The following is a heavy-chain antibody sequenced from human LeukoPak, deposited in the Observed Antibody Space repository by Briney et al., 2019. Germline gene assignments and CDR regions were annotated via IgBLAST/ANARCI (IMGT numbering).Heavy chain of an antibody. CDR1: GFTFSSYG. CDR2: IRYDGSNK. J-gene: IGHJ4*02. V-gene: IGHV3-30*02. CDR3: AKDRFEYSSSPAFDY. D-gene: IGHD6-6*01. Sequence: GGSLRLSCAASGFTFSSYGMHWVRQAPGKGLEWVAFIRYDGSNKYYADSVKGRFTISRDNSKNTLYLQMNSLRAEDTAVYYCAKDRFEYSSSPAFDYWGQGTLVTVSS.